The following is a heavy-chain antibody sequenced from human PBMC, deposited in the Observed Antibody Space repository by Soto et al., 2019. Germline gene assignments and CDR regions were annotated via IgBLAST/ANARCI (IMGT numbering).Heavy chain of an antibody. CDR3: TTGSVEGV. D-gene: IGHD2-15*01. CDR1: DFSISNAW. J-gene: IGHJ6*02. V-gene: IGHV3-15*07. Sequence: EVQLVESGGGFVKPGGSLRLSCAASDFSISNAWMNWVRQAPGKGLEWVGRIKTRSEGEATDYAAPLKDRFTISRDDSKNTLFLQMNSLKTEDTAVYYCTTGSVEGVWGQGATVIVSS. CDR2: IKTRSEGEAT.